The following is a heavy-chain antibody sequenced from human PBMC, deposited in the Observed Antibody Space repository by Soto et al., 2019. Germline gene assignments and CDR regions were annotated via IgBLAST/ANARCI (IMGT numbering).Heavy chain of an antibody. J-gene: IGHJ6*02. CDR2: IYSGGST. V-gene: IGHV3-53*01. CDR3: ARDSSGSYYYYGMDV. CDR1: GFTVSSNY. D-gene: IGHD3-22*01. Sequence: GGSPRLSCAASGFTVSSNYMSWVRQAPGKGLEWVSVIYSGGSTYYADSVKGRFTISRDNSKNTLYLQMNSLRAEDTAVYYCARDSSGSYYYYGMDVWGQGTTVTVSS.